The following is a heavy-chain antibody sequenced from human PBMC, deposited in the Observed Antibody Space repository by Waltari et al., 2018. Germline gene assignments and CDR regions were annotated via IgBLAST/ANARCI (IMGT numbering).Heavy chain of an antibody. CDR2: IFYAAFT. V-gene: IGHV4-38-2*01. CDR1: GSSIDSRYF. J-gene: IGHJ4*02. Sequence: QLQLQESGPGLVKPSETLSLTCAVSGSSIDSRYFWAWSRQPPRKGLVWIGTIFYAAFTYYTPSLKGRVTMSVDTSKNQCSLNLNSVTAADTAVYYCARAPGVAAAAYFDYWGQGIPVTVSS. CDR3: ARAPGVAAAAYFDY. D-gene: IGHD2-2*01.